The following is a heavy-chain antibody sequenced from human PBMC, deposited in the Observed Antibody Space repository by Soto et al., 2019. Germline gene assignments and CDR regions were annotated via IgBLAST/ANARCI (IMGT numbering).Heavy chain of an antibody. V-gene: IGHV4-34*01. D-gene: IGHD3-10*01. Sequence: SETLSLTCAVYGGSFSGYYWSRIRQPPGKGLEWIGEINHSGSTNYNPSLKSRVTISVDTSKNQFSLKLSSVTAADTAVYYCARVWTEADWYFDLWGRGTLVTVSS. CDR1: GGSFSGYY. J-gene: IGHJ2*01. CDR2: INHSGST. CDR3: ARVWTEADWYFDL.